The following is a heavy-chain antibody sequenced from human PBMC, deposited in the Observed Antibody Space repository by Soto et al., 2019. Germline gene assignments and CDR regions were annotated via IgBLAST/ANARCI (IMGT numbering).Heavy chain of an antibody. J-gene: IGHJ5*02. D-gene: IGHD3-22*01. Sequence: LPETLSLTCAVSGGSISSSNWWSWVRQPPGRGLEWIGEIYHSGSTNYNPSLKSRVTISVDKSKNQFSLKLSSVTAADTAVYYCARVGPWVPYYYDSSPYTFENWFDPWGQGTLVTVSS. CDR3: ARVGPWVPYYYDSSPYTFENWFDP. CDR2: IYHSGST. CDR1: GGSISSSNW. V-gene: IGHV4-4*03.